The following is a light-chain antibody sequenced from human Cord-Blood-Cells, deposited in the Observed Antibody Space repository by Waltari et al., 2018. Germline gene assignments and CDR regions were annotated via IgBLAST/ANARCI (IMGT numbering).Light chain of an antibody. V-gene: IGKV1-39*01. J-gene: IGKJ5*01. CDR3: QQRYSTLIT. Sequence: DIQMTQSPSSLSASVGDRVTITCRASQSISSYLNWYQQQQGKAPKLLIYAASSLQSGVPSRFSGSGSGTDFTLTISRLQPEDFATYDCQQRYSTLITFDQGTRLEIK. CDR2: AAS. CDR1: QSISSY.